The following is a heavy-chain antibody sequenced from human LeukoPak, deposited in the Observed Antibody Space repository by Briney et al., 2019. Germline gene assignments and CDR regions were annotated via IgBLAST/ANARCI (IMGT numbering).Heavy chain of an antibody. Sequence: GGSLRLSCAASGFTFSSYWMSWVRQSPGKGLEWVANIKPDGSERYFMDSAKGRFTISRDNAKNALYLEMNSLRAEDTAEYFCARERMYSGSGSTYPYYDYWGQGTLVTVSS. J-gene: IGHJ4*02. CDR1: GFTFSSYW. D-gene: IGHD3-10*01. CDR2: IKPDGSER. CDR3: ARERMYSGSGSTYPYYDY. V-gene: IGHV3-7*01.